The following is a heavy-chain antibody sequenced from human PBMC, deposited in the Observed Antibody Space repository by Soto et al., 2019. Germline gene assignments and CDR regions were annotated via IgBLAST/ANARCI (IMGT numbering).Heavy chain of an antibody. V-gene: IGHV3-30*18. CDR2: ISYDGSNK. Sequence: PGGSLRLSCAASGFTFSSYGMHWVRQAPGKGLEWVAVISYDGSNKFYADSVKGRFTISRDNSKNTLYLQMNSLRAEDTAVYYCAKGPWIHLCEKFDPWGQGTLVTVSS. D-gene: IGHD5-12*01. CDR3: AKGPWIHLCEKFDP. CDR1: GFTFSSYG. J-gene: IGHJ5*02.